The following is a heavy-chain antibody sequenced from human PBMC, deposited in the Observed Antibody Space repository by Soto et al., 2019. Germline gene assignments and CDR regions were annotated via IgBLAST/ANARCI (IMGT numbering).Heavy chain of an antibody. D-gene: IGHD2-21*01. Sequence: PGESLKISCKGSGYSFTSYWIGWVRQMPGKGLEWMGIIYPGDFDTRYSPSFRGQVTISVDTSINTAYLQWSSLKASDTAMYYCASDCGGDCSHFFDYWGQGTRVTVSS. CDR3: ASDCGGDCSHFFDY. V-gene: IGHV5-51*01. J-gene: IGHJ4*02. CDR2: IYPGDFDT. CDR1: GYSFTSYW.